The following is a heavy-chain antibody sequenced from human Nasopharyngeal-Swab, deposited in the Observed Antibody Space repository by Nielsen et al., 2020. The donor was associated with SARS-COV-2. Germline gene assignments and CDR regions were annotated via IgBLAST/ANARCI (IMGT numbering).Heavy chain of an antibody. CDR2: IKQDGSEK. D-gene: IGHD3-16*01. J-gene: IGHJ4*02. CDR3: ARERRAGGRYYFDY. CDR1: GFTFSSYW. V-gene: IGHV3-7*03. Sequence: GESLKISCAASGFTFSSYWMSWVRQAPGKGLEWVANIKQDGSEKYYVNSVKGRFTISRDNAKNSLYLQMNSLRAEDTAVYYCARERRAGGRYYFDYWGQGTLVTVSS.